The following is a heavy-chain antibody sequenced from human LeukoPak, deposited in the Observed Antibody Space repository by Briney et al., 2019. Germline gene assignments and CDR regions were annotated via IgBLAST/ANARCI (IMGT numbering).Heavy chain of an antibody. CDR2: INSDGIST. V-gene: IGHV3-74*01. Sequence: GGSLRLSCAASGFTFSSYWMHWVRQAPGKGPVWVSRINSDGISTTYADSVKGRFTISRDNAKNTLYLQMNSLRAEDTAVYYCAREKWSSGWPLDYWGQGTLVTVSS. D-gene: IGHD6-19*01. CDR3: AREKWSSGWPLDY. CDR1: GFTFSSYW. J-gene: IGHJ4*02.